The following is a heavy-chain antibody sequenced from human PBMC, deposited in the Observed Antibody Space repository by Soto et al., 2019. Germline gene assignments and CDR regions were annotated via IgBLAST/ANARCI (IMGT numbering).Heavy chain of an antibody. CDR1: VCCSNSAGHS. J-gene: IGHJ4*02. V-gene: IGHV4-30-2*06. Sequence: PSSTXSLTGTFSVCCSNSAGHSWCWVRQSPGKVLEWIGYSYHSGISYYNPSLQSRVTISVDRSKAQFYLTLTSVTAADTAVYFCARASYYEWCFEIWGLGTPV. D-gene: IGHD3-10*01. CDR2: SYHSGIS. CDR3: ARASYYEWCFEI.